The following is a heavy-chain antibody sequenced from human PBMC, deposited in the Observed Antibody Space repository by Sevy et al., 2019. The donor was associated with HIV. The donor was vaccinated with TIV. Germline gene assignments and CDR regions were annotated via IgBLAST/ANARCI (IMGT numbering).Heavy chain of an antibody. V-gene: IGHV3-9*01. J-gene: IGHJ1*01. CDR1: GFTFDDYA. Sequence: GGSLRLSCAASGFTFDDYAMHWVRQAPGKGLEWVSGISWNSGSVGYADSVKGRFSISRDNAKDSLDLQMNSLGAEDTALYDCAKDNGHDFRGGSPNGQHCGQGTLVTVSS. CDR2: ISWNSGSV. D-gene: IGHD3-3*01. CDR3: AKDNGHDFRGGSPNGQH.